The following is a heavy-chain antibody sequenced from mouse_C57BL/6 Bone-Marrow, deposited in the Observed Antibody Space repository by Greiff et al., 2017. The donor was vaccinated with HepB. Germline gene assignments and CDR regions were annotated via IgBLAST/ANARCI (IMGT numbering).Heavy chain of an antibody. V-gene: IGHV5-9*01. D-gene: IGHD2-3*01. CDR2: ISGGGGNT. CDR1: GFTFSSYT. J-gene: IGHJ1*03. Sequence: EVKVVESGGGLVKPGGSLKLSCAASGFTFSSYTMSWVRQTPEKRLEWVATISGGGGNTYYPDSVKGRFTISRDNAKNTLYLQMSSLRSEDTALYYCARHQDGYYDFDVWGTGTTVTVSS. CDR3: ARHQDGYYDFDV.